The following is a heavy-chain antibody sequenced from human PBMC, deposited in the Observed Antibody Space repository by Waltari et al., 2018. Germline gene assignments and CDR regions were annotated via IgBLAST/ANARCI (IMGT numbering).Heavy chain of an antibody. CDR1: GYTFTSYA. CDR3: ARGGSGWLYYYYGMDV. J-gene: IGHJ6*02. Sequence: QVQLVQSGSELKKPGASVKVSCKASGYTFTSYAMNWVRQAPGQGLEWMGWINTNTGNPTYAQGLTGRFVFSLDTSVSTAYLQISSLKAEDTAGYYCARGGSGWLYYYYGMDVWGQGTTVTVSS. CDR2: INTNTGNP. D-gene: IGHD6-19*01. V-gene: IGHV7-4-1*02.